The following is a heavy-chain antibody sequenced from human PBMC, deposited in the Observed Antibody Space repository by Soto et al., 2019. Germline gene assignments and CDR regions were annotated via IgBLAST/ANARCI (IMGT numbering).Heavy chain of an antibody. CDR1: GFTFSSYA. CDR3: AKDGGDCSSTSCYAFDI. V-gene: IGHV3-23*01. CDR2: ISGSGGST. J-gene: IGHJ3*02. Sequence: GGSLRLSCAASGFTFSSYAMSWVRQAPGKGLEWVSAISGSGGSTYYADSVKGRFTISRDNSKNTLYLHMNSLRAEDTTVYYCAKDGGDCSSTSCYAFDIWGQGTMVTGSS. D-gene: IGHD2-2*01.